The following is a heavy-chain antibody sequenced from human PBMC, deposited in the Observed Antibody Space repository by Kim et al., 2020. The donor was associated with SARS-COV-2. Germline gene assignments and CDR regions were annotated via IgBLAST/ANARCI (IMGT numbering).Heavy chain of an antibody. D-gene: IGHD1-26*01. Sequence: NPSLESRVTISVGTDKNQFSLKLSSVTAADTAVYYCAREGISGSYLAFDIWGQGTMVTVSS. CDR3: AREGISGSYLAFDI. V-gene: IGHV4-59*01. J-gene: IGHJ3*02.